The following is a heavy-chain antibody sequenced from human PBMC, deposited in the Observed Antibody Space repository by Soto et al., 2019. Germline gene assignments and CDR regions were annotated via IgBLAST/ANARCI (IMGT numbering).Heavy chain of an antibody. CDR3: ARGHRLYYFDY. V-gene: IGHV3-30-3*01. Sequence: LRLSCAASGFTFSSYAMHWVRQAPGKGLEWVAVISYDGSNKYYADSVKGRFTISRDNSKNTLYLQMNSLRAEDTAVYYCARGHRLYYFDYWGQGTLVTVSS. CDR2: ISYDGSNK. CDR1: GFTFSSYA. J-gene: IGHJ4*02.